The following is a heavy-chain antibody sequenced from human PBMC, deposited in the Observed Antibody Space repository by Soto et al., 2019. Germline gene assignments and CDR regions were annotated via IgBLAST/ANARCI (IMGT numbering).Heavy chain of an antibody. CDR3: AREPYSSGWYDGDY. Sequence: GGSLRLSCAASGFTFSSYSMHWVRQAPGKGLEWVAVISYDGSNKYYADSVKGRFTISRDNSKNTLYLQMNSLRAEDTAVYYCAREPYSSGWYDGDYWGQGTLVTVSS. CDR2: ISYDGSNK. D-gene: IGHD6-19*01. V-gene: IGHV3-30-3*01. J-gene: IGHJ4*02. CDR1: GFTFSSYS.